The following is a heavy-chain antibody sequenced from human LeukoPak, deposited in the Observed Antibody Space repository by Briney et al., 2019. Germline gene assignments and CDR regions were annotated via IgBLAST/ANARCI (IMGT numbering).Heavy chain of an antibody. Sequence: SETLSLTCAVSGGSISSGGYSWSWIRQPPGKGLEWIGYIYHSGSTYYNPSLKSRVTISVDRSKNQFSLKLSSVTAADTAVYYCAKAASGNWNDVSDYWGQGTLVTVSS. D-gene: IGHD1-20*01. CDR1: GGSISSGGYS. CDR3: AKAASGNWNDVSDY. V-gene: IGHV4-30-2*01. CDR2: IYHSGST. J-gene: IGHJ4*02.